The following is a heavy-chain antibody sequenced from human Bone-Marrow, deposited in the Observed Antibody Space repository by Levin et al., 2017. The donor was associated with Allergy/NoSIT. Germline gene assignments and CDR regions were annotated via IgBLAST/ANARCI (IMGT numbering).Heavy chain of an antibody. D-gene: IGHD4-23*01. CDR3: AKDSAVTTFDY. CDR1: GFTFSSYG. CDR2: ISYDGSNK. V-gene: IGHV3-30*18. Sequence: GGSLRLSCAASGFTFSSYGMHWVRQAPGKGLEWVAVISYDGSNKYYADSVKGRFTISRDNSKNTLYLQMNSLRAEDTAVYYCAKDSAVTTFDYWGQGTLVTVSS. J-gene: IGHJ4*02.